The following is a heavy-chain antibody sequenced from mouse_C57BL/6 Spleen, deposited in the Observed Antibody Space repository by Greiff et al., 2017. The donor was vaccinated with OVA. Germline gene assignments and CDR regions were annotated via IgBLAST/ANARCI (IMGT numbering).Heavy chain of an antibody. CDR3: AGGPYAMDY. Sequence: EVKLQQSGPGLVKPSQSLSLTCSVTGYSITSGYYWNWIRQFPGNKLEWMGYISYDGSNNYNPSLKNRISITRDTSKNQFFLKLNSVTTEDTATYYCAGGPYAMDYWGQGTSVTVSS. CDR2: ISYDGSN. J-gene: IGHJ4*01. V-gene: IGHV3-6*01. CDR1: GYSITSGYY.